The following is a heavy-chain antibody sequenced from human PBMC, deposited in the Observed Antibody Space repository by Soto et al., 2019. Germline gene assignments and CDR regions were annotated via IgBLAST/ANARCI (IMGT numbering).Heavy chain of an antibody. J-gene: IGHJ6*02. V-gene: IGHV4-39*01. Sequence: SETLSLTCTLSGGSISSSSSYWGWIRQAPGKGLEWIGNVYYSGSTYSNPSLKSRVTISADTSENQFSLKLSSVTAADTAVYYCARQSEYYYASGRAAPLYGMDVWGQGTTVTVSS. CDR2: VYYSGST. CDR3: ARQSEYYYASGRAAPLYGMDV. D-gene: IGHD3-10*01. CDR1: GGSISSSSSY.